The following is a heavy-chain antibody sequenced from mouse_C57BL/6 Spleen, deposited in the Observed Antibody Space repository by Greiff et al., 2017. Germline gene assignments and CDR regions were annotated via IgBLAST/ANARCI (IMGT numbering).Heavy chain of an antibody. CDR2: IDPENGDT. CDR1: GFNIKDDY. J-gene: IGHJ1*03. Sequence: EVQLQQSGAELVRPGASVKLSCTASGFNIKDDYMHWVKQRPEQGLEWIGWIDPENGDTEYASKFQGKATITADTSSNTAYLQLSSLTSEDTAVYYCTTGSSYVLYWYFDGWGTGTTVTVSS. D-gene: IGHD1-1*01. CDR3: TTGSSYVLYWYFDG. V-gene: IGHV14-4*01.